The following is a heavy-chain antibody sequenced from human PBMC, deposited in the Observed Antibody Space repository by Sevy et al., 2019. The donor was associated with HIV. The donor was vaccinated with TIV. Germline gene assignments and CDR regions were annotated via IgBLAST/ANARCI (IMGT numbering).Heavy chain of an antibody. CDR2: MSFDGKYK. J-gene: IGHJ4*02. CDR1: GFTFNIFP. CDR3: SIERKGGGLDY. V-gene: IGHV3-30*04. D-gene: IGHD3-16*01. Sequence: GGSLRLSCAASGFTFNIFPLHWVRQAPGKGLEWVTIMSFDGKYKYYADSVRGRFTISRDNSKNTLYLQMNNLRPVDTAIYYSSIERKGGGLDYWGRGTLVTVSS.